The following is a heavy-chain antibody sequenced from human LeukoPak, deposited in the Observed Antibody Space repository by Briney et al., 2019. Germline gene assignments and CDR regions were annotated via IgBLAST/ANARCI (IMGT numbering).Heavy chain of an antibody. CDR1: GGSISSSSYY. J-gene: IGHJ4*02. CDR3: ARESVDFGGVIVY. CDR2: IYYSGST. D-gene: IGHD3-16*02. Sequence: SETLSLTCTVSGGSISSSSYYWGWIRQPPGKGLEWIGSIYYSGSTYYNPSLKSRVTISVDTSKNQFSLKLSSVTAADTAVYYCARESVDFGGVIVYWGQGTLVTVSS. V-gene: IGHV4-39*07.